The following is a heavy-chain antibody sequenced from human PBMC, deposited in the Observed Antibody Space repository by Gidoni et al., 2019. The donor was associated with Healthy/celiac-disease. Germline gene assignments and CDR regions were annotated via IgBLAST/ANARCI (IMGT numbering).Heavy chain of an antibody. CDR1: GETSTSSD. CDR3: ARGRGAIFGVVIPLDY. Sequence: QVQLVQSGAEVKKHGASVRVSCKASGETSTSSDINWVRQATGQGLEWMGWMNPNSCNTGYAQKVQGRVTMTRNTSISTAYMELSSLRSEDTAVYYCARGRGAIFGVVIPLDYWGQGTLVTVSS. CDR2: MNPNSCNT. D-gene: IGHD3-3*01. J-gene: IGHJ4*02. V-gene: IGHV1-8*01.